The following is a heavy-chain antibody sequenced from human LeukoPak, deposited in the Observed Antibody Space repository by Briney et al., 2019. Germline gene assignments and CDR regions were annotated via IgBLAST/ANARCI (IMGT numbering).Heavy chain of an antibody. D-gene: IGHD3-22*01. CDR2: ISAYNGNA. V-gene: IGHV1-18*01. CDR1: GYTFTSYG. CDR3: ARYGYYYDSSGYYYDRRDAFDI. J-gene: IGHJ3*02. Sequence: ASVKVSCKASGYTFTSYGISWVRQVPGQGLEWMGWISAYNGNAKYAQKLQGRVTMTTDTSTSTAYVELRSLRSDDTAVYYCARYGYYYDSSGYYYDRRDAFDIWGQGTMVTVSS.